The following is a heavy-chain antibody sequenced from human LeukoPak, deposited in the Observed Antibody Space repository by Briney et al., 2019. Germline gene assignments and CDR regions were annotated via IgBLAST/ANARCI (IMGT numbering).Heavy chain of an antibody. V-gene: IGHV4-34*01. CDR1: GGSFSGYY. J-gene: IGHJ5*02. CDR3: ARVNQRGYCSSTSCYTWFDP. D-gene: IGHD2-2*02. CDR2: INHSGST. Sequence: SETLSLTCAVYGGSFSGYYWSWIRQPPGKGLEWIGEINHSGSTNYNPSLKSRVTIPVDTSKNQFSLKLSSVTAADTAVYYCARVNQRGYCSSTSCYTWFDPWGQGTLVTVSS.